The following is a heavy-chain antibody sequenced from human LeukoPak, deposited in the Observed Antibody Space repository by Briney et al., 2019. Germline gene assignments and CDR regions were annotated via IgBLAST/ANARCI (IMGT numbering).Heavy chain of an antibody. D-gene: IGHD6-13*01. J-gene: IGHJ4*02. Sequence: SETLSPTCTVSGGSISSGGYYWSWIRQHPGKGLEWIGYIYYSGSTYYNPSLKSRVTISVDTSKNQFSLKLSSVTAADTAVYYCARGRAAAGTDIYFDYWGQGTLVTVSS. CDR2: IYYSGST. V-gene: IGHV4-31*03. CDR3: ARGRAAAGTDIYFDY. CDR1: GGSISSGGYY.